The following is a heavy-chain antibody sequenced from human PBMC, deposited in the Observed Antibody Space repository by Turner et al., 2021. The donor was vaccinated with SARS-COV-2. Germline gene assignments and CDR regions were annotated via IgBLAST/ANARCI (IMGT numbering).Heavy chain of an antibody. J-gene: IGHJ5*02. D-gene: IGHD2-15*01. CDR2: SYIGVGT. V-gene: IGHV4-4*07. CDR3: ARDVVLRRNCFER. Sequence: QVQLQESGPGMVKPSETLYHTWPVSGDSISNFYRSRIRQPAGKGLEWIGRSYIGVGTSYNPCLTWRVTMSVDTSKNQISLKLISVTAAYSAVYYCARDVVLRRNCFERWGQGTLVTVSS. CDR1: GDSISNFY.